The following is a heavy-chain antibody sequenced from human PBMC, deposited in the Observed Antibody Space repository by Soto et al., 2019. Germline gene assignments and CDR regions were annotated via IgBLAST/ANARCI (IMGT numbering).Heavy chain of an antibody. Sequence: QVQLQVSGPGLVKPSATLSLSCTVSTGSSDSFYWSWIRQPPGKGLVWIGYFFYTGSTNHNPSLKGRVTISLDMSSSQFSLSLTSVTAADTAMYYCARSRDGYNLNPIDQWGQGLLVTVSS. V-gene: IGHV4-59*01. CDR3: ARSRDGYNLNPIDQ. D-gene: IGHD5-12*01. CDR2: FFYTGST. CDR1: TGSSDSFY. J-gene: IGHJ4*02.